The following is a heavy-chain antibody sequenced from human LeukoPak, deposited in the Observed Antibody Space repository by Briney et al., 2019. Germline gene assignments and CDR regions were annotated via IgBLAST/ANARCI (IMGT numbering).Heavy chain of an antibody. CDR3: ARVWGWSSGWYVINNWFDP. V-gene: IGHV4-39*07. J-gene: IGHJ5*02. CDR1: GVSISSSNSY. CDR2: INHSGST. D-gene: IGHD6-19*01. Sequence: SETLSLTCTVSGVSISSSNSYWSWIRQPPGKGLEWIGEINHSGSTNYNPSLKSRVTISVDTSKNQFSLKLSSVTAADTAVYYCARVWGWSSGWYVINNWFDPWGQGTLVTVSS.